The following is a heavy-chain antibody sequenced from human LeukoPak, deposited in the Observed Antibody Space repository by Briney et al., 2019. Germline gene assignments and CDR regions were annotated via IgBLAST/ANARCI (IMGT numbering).Heavy chain of an antibody. V-gene: IGHV1-3*01. CDR3: ARLTLYGFVDY. J-gene: IGHJ4*02. D-gene: IGHD3-10*01. CDR2: INAGNGNT. CDR1: GYTFASYA. Sequence: ASVTVSCKASGYTFASYAMHWVRQAPGQRLEWMGWINAGNGNTKYSQKFRGRVTITRDTSASTAYMELSSLRSEDTAVYYCARLTLYGFVDYWGLGTLVTVSS.